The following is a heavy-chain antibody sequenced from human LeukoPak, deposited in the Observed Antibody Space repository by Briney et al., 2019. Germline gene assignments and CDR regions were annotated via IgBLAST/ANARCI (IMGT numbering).Heavy chain of an antibody. D-gene: IGHD4-17*01. CDR2: MNPNSGNT. CDR3: ATTVTTWGAFDI. J-gene: IGHJ3*02. Sequence: GASVNVSCKASGYTFTSYDINWVRQATGQGLEWMGWMNPNSGNTGYAQKFQGRVTITRNTSISTAYMELSSLRSEDTAVYYCATTVTTWGAFDIWGQGTMVTVSS. CDR1: GYTFTSYD. V-gene: IGHV1-8*03.